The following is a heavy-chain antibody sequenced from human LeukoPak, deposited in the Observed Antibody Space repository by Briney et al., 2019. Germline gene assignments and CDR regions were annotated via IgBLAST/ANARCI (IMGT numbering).Heavy chain of an antibody. J-gene: IGHJ4*02. V-gene: IGHV5-51*01. D-gene: IGHD1-26*01. CDR2: IYPGDSET. Sequence: GESLKISCKGSGYSFTSFWIGWVRQMPGKGLQWVGIIYPGDSETRYSPSFQGQVTISADKSISTAYLQWSSLKASDTAIYYCARIIHSGSYSWDYFDYWGQGTLVTVSS. CDR3: ARIIHSGSYSWDYFDY. CDR1: GYSFTSFW.